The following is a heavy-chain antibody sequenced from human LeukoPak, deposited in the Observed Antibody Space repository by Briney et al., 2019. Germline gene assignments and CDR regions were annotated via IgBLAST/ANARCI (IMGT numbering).Heavy chain of an antibody. CDR2: IYYSGST. V-gene: IGHV4-39*01. CDR1: GGSISSSSYY. CDR3: ARGHPPPSFIGVASGAFGFDY. D-gene: IGHD6-19*01. Sequence: SETLSLTCTVSGGSISSSSYYWGWIRQPTGKGLEWIGSIYYSGSTYYNPSLKSRVTISVDTSKNQFSLKLSSVTAADTAVYYCARGHPPPSFIGVASGAFGFDYWGQGTLVTVSS. J-gene: IGHJ4*02.